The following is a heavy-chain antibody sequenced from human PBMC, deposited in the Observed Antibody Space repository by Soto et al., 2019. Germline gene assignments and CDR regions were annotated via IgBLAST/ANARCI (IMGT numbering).Heavy chain of an antibody. V-gene: IGHV3-23*01. D-gene: IGHD7-27*01. Sequence: EVQLLESGGGLVQPGGSLRLSCAASGFTFSVFAMSWVRQAPGKGLELVSTISGRGENTYYADSVKGRFTIPRDNSKNTLTLQMNSLRGEDTAVYYCAKDRVTGDYGVNAVDIWGQGTMVTVAS. CDR1: GFTFSVFA. CDR2: ISGRGENT. J-gene: IGHJ3*02. CDR3: AKDRVTGDYGVNAVDI.